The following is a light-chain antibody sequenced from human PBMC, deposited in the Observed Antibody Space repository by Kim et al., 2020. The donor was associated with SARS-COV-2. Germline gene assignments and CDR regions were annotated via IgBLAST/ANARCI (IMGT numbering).Light chain of an antibody. J-gene: IGKJ4*01. CDR1: QSVGSY. Sequence: EIVLTQSPATLSLSPGERATLSCRASQSVGSYLAWYQQRPGQAPRLLIYDASNRATGIPARFSGSGSGTDFTLTINSLEPEDFAVYYCQQRANWPTVTVGGGTKVDIK. V-gene: IGKV3-11*01. CDR2: DAS. CDR3: QQRANWPTVT.